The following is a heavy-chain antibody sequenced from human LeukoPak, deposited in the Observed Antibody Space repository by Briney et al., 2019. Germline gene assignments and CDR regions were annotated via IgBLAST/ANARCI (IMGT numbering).Heavy chain of an antibody. CDR2: ISGSGGST. V-gene: IGHV3-23*01. J-gene: IGHJ6*02. CDR3: ARISSPYYGMDV. Sequence: PGGSLRLSCAASGFTFSSYAMSWVRQAPGKGLEWVSAISGSGGSTYYADSVKGRFTISRDNSKNTLYLQMNSLRAEDTAVYYCARISSPYYGMDVWGQGTTVTVSS. CDR1: GFTFSSYA.